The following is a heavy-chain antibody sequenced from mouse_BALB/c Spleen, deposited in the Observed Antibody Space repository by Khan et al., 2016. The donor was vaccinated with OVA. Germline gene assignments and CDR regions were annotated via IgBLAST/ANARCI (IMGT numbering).Heavy chain of an antibody. D-gene: IGHD2-3*01. CDR1: GYSITSGYN. Sequence: EVQLQESGPDLVKPSQSLSLTCTVTGYSITSGYNWHWIRQFPGDKLEWMGYIHYSGSTNYSPSLKSRISITRDTSRNQFFLQLNSVTTEDTATXYCARAGYYPHFDVWGAGTTVTVSS. CDR2: IHYSGST. CDR3: ARAGYYPHFDV. J-gene: IGHJ1*01. V-gene: IGHV3-1*02.